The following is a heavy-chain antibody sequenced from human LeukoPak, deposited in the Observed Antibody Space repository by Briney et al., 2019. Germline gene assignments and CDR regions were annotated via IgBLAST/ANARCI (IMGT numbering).Heavy chain of an antibody. V-gene: IGHV3-11*04. Sequence: PGGSLRLSCAASGFTFSDYYMSWIRQAPGKGLEWVSYISSSGSTIYYADSVKGRFTISRDNAKNSLYLQMSSLRPDDTAVYYCAKGGARLHLYYFDYWGHGTLVTVSS. D-gene: IGHD1-26*01. CDR3: AKGGARLHLYYFDY. J-gene: IGHJ4*01. CDR1: GFTFSDYY. CDR2: ISSSGSTI.